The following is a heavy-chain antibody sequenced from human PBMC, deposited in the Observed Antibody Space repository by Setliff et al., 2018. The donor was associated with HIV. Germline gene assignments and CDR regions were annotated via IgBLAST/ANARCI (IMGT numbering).Heavy chain of an antibody. Sequence: PSETLSLTCAVYGGSFSDYYWTWIRQPPGKGLEWIGEINHSGSSNYNSSLKSRVTISVDTSKNQLSLKLTSVTAADAAIYYCARDRGWEAGTTSDFDYWGQGTLVTVSS. D-gene: IGHD1-7*01. CDR3: ARDRGWEAGTTSDFDY. CDR1: GGSFSDYY. V-gene: IGHV4-34*01. CDR2: INHSGSS. J-gene: IGHJ4*02.